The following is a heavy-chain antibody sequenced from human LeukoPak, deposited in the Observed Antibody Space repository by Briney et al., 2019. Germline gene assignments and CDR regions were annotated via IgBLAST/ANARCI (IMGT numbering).Heavy chain of an antibody. CDR3: ARETEPLDYGDSTNLDY. Sequence: GGSLRLSCAASGFAFSSYSMNWVRQAPGKGLEWVAFIGSRTGNIYYADSVKGRFSISRDNAKDSVYLQMNSLRADDTAVYYCARETEPLDYGDSTNLDYWGQGTLVTVSS. J-gene: IGHJ4*02. D-gene: IGHD4/OR15-4a*01. CDR2: IGSRTGNI. V-gene: IGHV3-21*01. CDR1: GFAFSSYS.